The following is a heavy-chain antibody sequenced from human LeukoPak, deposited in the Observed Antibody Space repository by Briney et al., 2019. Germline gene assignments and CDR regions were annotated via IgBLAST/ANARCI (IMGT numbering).Heavy chain of an antibody. CDR1: GFTFSSYS. J-gene: IGHJ4*02. Sequence: GGSLRLSCAASGFTFSSYSMNWVRQAPGKGLERVSYISSSSSTIYYADSVKGRFTISRDNAKNSLYLQMNSLRAEDTAVYYCASPSIAARQAFDYWGQGTLVTVSS. D-gene: IGHD6-6*01. V-gene: IGHV3-48*01. CDR3: ASPSIAARQAFDY. CDR2: ISSSSSTI.